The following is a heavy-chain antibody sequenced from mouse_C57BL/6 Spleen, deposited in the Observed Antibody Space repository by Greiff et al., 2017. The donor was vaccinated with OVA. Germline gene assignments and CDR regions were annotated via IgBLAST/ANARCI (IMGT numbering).Heavy chain of an antibody. CDR2: IDPSDSYT. J-gene: IGHJ2*01. CDR3: ARWEGY. CDR1: GYTFTSYW. Sequence: QVHVKQPGAELVKPGASVKLSCKASGYTFTSYWMQWVKQRPGQGLEWIGEIDPSDSYTNYNQKFKGKATLTVDTSSSTAYMQLSSLTSEDSAVYYCARWEGYWGQGTTLTVSS. V-gene: IGHV1-50*01. D-gene: IGHD4-1*01.